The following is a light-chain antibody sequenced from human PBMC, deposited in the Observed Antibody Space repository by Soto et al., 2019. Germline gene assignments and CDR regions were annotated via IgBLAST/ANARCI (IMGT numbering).Light chain of an antibody. CDR2: DAS. Sequence: DIQMTQSPSTLSASVGDRVTITCRASQSISSWLAWYQQKPGKAPKVLIYDASRLESGVPSRFSGSGSGTEFSLTISSLQPDDFATYYCQQYNSYSPTWTFGRGTKVDI. J-gene: IGKJ1*01. CDR1: QSISSW. CDR3: QQYNSYSPTWT. V-gene: IGKV1-5*01.